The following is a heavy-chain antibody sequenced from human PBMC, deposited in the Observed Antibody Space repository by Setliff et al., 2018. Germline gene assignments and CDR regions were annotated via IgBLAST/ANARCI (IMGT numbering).Heavy chain of an antibody. D-gene: IGHD6-19*01. Sequence: ASVKVSCKASGGTFSSYAINWVRQAPGQGLEWMGWMNAHSGNSGCAQKFQGRVTMTRDTSISTAYMELNSLQYEDTAVYYCARGKWFRLDKSAWSNWFDPWGQGTLVTVSS. J-gene: IGHJ5*02. V-gene: IGHV1-8*02. CDR3: ARGKWFRLDKSAWSNWFDP. CDR2: MNAHSGNS. CDR1: GGTFSSYA.